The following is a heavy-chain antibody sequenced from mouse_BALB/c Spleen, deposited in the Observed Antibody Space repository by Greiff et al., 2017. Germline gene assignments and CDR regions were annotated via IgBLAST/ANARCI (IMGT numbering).Heavy chain of an antibody. Sequence: QVQLQQSGAELVKPGASVKLSCKASGYTFTSYYMYWVKQRPGQGLEWIGEINPSNGGTNFNEKFKSKATLTVDKSSSTAYMQLSSLTSEDSAVYYCTRYYRRGGDYAMDYWGQGTSVTVSS. D-gene: IGHD1-1*01. CDR1: GYTFTSYY. J-gene: IGHJ4*01. V-gene: IGHV1S81*02. CDR3: TRYYRRGGDYAMDY. CDR2: INPSNGGT.